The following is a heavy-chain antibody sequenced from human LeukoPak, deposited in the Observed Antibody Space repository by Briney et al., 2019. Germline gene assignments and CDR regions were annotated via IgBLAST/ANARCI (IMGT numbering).Heavy chain of an antibody. CDR2: ITSGSYI. Sequence: GGSLRLSCAASGFTFSSYSMNWARQAPGKGLEWVSSITSGSYIYNADSVKGRFTISRDNAKNSLYLQTNSLRAEDTAVYYCARDIGLYFDYWGQGTLVTVSS. D-gene: IGHD1-26*01. CDR1: GFTFSSYS. V-gene: IGHV3-21*01. CDR3: ARDIGLYFDY. J-gene: IGHJ4*02.